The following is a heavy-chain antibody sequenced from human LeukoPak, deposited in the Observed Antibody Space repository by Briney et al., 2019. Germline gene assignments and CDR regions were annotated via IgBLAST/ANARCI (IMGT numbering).Heavy chain of an antibody. V-gene: IGHV1-18*01. Sequence: ASVKVSCKASGYTFSSYDISWVRQAPGEGLEWMGWISADNGNTNHAQNLQGRVTMTEDTSTDTAYMELRSLRSEDTAVYYCAIRGYCSGGSCYSRYYYYYMDVWGKGTTVTVSS. CDR3: AIRGYCSGGSCYSRYYYYYMDV. J-gene: IGHJ6*03. CDR2: ISADNGNT. CDR1: GYTFSSYD. D-gene: IGHD2-15*01.